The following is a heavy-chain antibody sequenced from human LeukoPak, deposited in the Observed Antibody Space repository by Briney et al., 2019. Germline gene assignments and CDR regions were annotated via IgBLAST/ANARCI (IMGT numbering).Heavy chain of an antibody. J-gene: IGHJ5*01. Sequence: GASVKVSCKASGYTFIDYYIHWVRQAPGQGLEWMGWINPNSGGTNCAQKFQGRVTMTRDTSISTAYMELGRLRFDDTAVYYCATSYYFDSSGYYGCDSWGQGTLVTVSS. V-gene: IGHV1-2*02. CDR3: ATSYYFDSSGYYGCDS. CDR2: INPNSGGT. CDR1: GYTFIDYY. D-gene: IGHD3-22*01.